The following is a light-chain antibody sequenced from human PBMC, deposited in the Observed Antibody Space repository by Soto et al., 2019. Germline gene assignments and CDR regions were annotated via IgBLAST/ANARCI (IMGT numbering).Light chain of an antibody. CDR1: SSNIGNNY. CDR2: DNN. J-gene: IGLJ2*01. CDR3: GTWDSSLNVGV. V-gene: IGLV1-51*01. Sequence: QSVLTQPPSVSAAPGQKVTISCSGSSSNIGNNYVSWYQQLPGTAPRLLIYDNNKRPSGIPDRFSGSKSGTSATLGITGLQTGDEADYYCGTWDSSLNVGVFGGGTTLTVL.